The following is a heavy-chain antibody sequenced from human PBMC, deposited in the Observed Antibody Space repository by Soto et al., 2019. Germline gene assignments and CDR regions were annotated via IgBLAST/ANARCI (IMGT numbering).Heavy chain of an antibody. Sequence: QVQLVQSGAEVKKPGSSVKVSCKVSGGTFSSYAISWVRQAPGQGLEWMGGIIPIFGTANYAQKFQGRVTITADESTSTAYMELSSLRSEDTAVYYCARALRPLYYYDSSGYYSDSFDYWGQGTLVTVSS. CDR3: ARALRPLYYYDSSGYYSDSFDY. CDR2: IIPIFGTA. D-gene: IGHD3-22*01. J-gene: IGHJ4*02. V-gene: IGHV1-69*01. CDR1: GGTFSSYA.